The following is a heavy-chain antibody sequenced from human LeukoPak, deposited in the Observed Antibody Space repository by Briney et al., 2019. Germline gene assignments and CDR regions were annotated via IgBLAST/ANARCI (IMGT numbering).Heavy chain of an antibody. J-gene: IGHJ5*02. CDR1: GDSISSSNSY. V-gene: IGHV4-39*07. CDR2: IYYSGNT. D-gene: IGHD5-12*01. Sequence: SETLSLTCTVSGDSISSSNSYWGWIRQPPGKGLEWIGSIYYSGNTYYNASLKSRVTISVDTSKNQFSLKLSSVTAADTAVYYCARIEDSGYDYRGWFDPWGQGTLVTVSS. CDR3: ARIEDSGYDYRGWFDP.